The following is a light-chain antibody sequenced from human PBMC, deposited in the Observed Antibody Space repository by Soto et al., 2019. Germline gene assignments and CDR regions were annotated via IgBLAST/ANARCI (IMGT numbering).Light chain of an antibody. CDR1: NSDVGGYDF. J-gene: IGLJ3*02. V-gene: IGLV2-8*01. Sequence: QSALTQPPSVSGSPGQSVTISCAGSNSDVGGYDFVSWYQQHPGKAPKLMIYAVTKRPSGVPDRFSGSKSGSTASLTVSGLQAEDEADYYCCSYAGSSTWVFGGGTKLTVL. CDR2: AVT. CDR3: CSYAGSSTWV.